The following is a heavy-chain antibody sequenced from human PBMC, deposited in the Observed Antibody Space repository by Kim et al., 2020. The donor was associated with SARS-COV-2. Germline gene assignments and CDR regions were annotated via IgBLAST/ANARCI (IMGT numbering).Heavy chain of an antibody. CDR2: TYYRSKWVN. V-gene: IGHV6-1*01. Sequence: SQTLSLTCAITGDSVSSNNAAWNWIRQSPSRGLEWLGRTYYRSKWVNDYALSVKSRITINPDTSKKHFSLQLSSVTPEDTAVYYCANGGSGLGGMNVWGQGTTFTVSS. CDR1: GDSVSSNNAA. J-gene: IGHJ6*02. CDR3: ANGGSGLGGMNV. D-gene: IGHD3-3*01.